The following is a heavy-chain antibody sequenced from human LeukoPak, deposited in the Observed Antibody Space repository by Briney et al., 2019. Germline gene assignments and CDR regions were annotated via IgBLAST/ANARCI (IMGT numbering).Heavy chain of an antibody. D-gene: IGHD3-22*01. J-gene: IGHJ3*02. CDR3: AKEYYYDSSGYSGGAFDI. CDR1: GFTFSDYY. CDR2: ISSSGNTK. V-gene: IGHV3-11*04. Sequence: GGSLRLSCAASGFTFSDYYMSWVRQSPGKGLEWVSYISSSGNTKDYADSVKGRFTISRDNSKNTLYLQMNSLRAEDTAVYYCAKEYYYDSSGYSGGAFDIWGQGTMVTVSS.